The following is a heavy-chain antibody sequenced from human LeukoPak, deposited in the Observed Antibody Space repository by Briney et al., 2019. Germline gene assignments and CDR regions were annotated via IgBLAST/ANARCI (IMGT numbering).Heavy chain of an antibody. J-gene: IGHJ4*02. CDR1: GFIFNDFW. Sequence: GGSLRLSCTASGFIFNDFWMSWVRQAPGEGLEWVANIRQDGGAKNYVDSVKGRFTISRDNAKKSLYLQMNSLRAEDTAVYYCAKEATTVVDLFDYWGQGTLVTVSS. CDR2: IRQDGGAK. D-gene: IGHD4-23*01. V-gene: IGHV3-7*01. CDR3: AKEATTVVDLFDY.